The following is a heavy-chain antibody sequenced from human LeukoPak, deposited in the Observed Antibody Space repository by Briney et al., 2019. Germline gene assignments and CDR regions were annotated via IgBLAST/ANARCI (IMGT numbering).Heavy chain of an antibody. V-gene: IGHV3-23*01. CDR2: ISGSGGST. CDR3: AREGGSGSFLDY. J-gene: IGHJ4*02. D-gene: IGHD3-10*01. Sequence: GGSLRLSCAASGFTFSSYAMSWVRQAPGKGLEWVSAISGSGGSTYYADSVKGRFTISRDNSKNTLYLQMNSPRAEDTAVYYCAREGGSGSFLDYWGQGTLVTVSS. CDR1: GFTFSSYA.